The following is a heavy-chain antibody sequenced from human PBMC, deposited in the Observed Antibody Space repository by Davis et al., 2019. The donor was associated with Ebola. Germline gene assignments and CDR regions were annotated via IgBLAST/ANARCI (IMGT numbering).Heavy chain of an antibody. D-gene: IGHD3-22*01. V-gene: IGHV3-11*05. CDR3: AKGNYDSSGYWGYWFDP. J-gene: IGHJ5*02. CDR1: GFTFSDYY. CDR2: ISSSSSYT. Sequence: PGGSLRLSCAASGFTFSDYYMSWIRQAPGKGLEWVSYISSSSSYTNYEDSVKGRFTISRDNSENTLFLQMNSLRVEDTAIYYCAKGNYDSSGYWGYWFDPWGQGTLVTVSS.